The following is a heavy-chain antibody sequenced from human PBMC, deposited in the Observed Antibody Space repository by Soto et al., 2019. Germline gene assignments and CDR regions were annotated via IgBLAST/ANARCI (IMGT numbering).Heavy chain of an antibody. Sequence: QVTLKESGPVLVKPTETLTLTCTVSGFSLSKARMGVSWIRQPPGKALEWLAHIFSNDEKSYSTSLKSRLTITKHTSKRQVLLTMTNMDPVDTATYYCARVGRGIAVATTFDPWGQGTLVTGSS. CDR3: ARVGRGIAVATTFDP. CDR2: IFSNDEK. D-gene: IGHD6-19*01. CDR1: GFSLSKARMG. V-gene: IGHV2-26*01. J-gene: IGHJ5*02.